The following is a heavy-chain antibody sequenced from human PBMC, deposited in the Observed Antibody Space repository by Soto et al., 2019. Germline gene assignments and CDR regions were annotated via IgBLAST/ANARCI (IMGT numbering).Heavy chain of an antibody. V-gene: IGHV3-9*01. D-gene: IGHD1-1*01. J-gene: IGHJ4*02. CDR1: GFTFEDYA. CDR2: ITWNSGSK. CDR3: TTTYPNDDSRVVAY. Sequence: EVQLVESGGGLVQPGRSLRLSCAASGFTFEDYAMHWVRQPPGKGLEWVSGITWNSGSKDYADSVKGRFTIPRDNRKNSLYLQMNSLRGEDTALYYCTTTYPNDDSRVVAYWGQGTLVTVSS.